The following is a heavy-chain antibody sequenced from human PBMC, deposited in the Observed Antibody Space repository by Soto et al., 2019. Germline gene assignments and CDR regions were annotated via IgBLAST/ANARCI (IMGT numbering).Heavy chain of an antibody. CDR3: VKDLFGSWPTGFDY. CDR1: XFXXSSYA. Sequence: AXXFXXSSYAMXWXXXXPGKGLEWVSAISGSGGSTYYADSVKGRFTISRDNSKNTLYLQMNSLRAEDPAVYYCVKDLFGSWPTGFDYWGQGTLVTVSS. V-gene: IGHV3-23*01. CDR2: ISGSGGST. D-gene: IGHD6-13*01. J-gene: IGHJ4*02.